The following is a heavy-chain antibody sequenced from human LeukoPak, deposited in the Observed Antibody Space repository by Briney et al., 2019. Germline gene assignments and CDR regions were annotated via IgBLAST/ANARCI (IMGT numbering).Heavy chain of an antibody. V-gene: IGHV1-8*01. D-gene: IGHD3-22*01. CDR1: GYTFTSYD. CDR2: MNPNSGNT. CDR3: AGKTYYYDSSGYYADAFDI. Sequence: ASVKVSCKASGYTFTSYDINWVRQATGQGLEWMGWMNPNSGNTGYAQKFQGRVTMTRNTSISTAYMELSSLRSEDTAVYYCAGKTYYYDSSGYYADAFDIWGQGTMVTVSS. J-gene: IGHJ3*02.